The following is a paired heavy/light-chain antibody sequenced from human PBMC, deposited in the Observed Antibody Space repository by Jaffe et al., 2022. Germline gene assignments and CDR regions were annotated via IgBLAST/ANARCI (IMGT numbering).Heavy chain of an antibody. CDR1: GYTFNKYG. CDR3: ARDRWLYGSVSPPHDVLDV. V-gene: IGHV1-18*01. J-gene: IGHJ3*01. CDR2: VSAYNGLT. D-gene: IGHD3-10*01. Sequence: QVQLVQSGAEVKMPGASVNVSCKASGYTFNKYGINWVRQAPGRGLEWMGWVSAYNGLTNYAQNFHVRVTMTADTSTSTAYLHLRSLKSDDTAVYYCARDRWLYGSVSPPHDVLDVWGQGTMITVSS.
Light chain of an antibody. CDR3: QQYYNSPRT. CDR1: QSLLYSSNNNNY. Sequence: DIVMTQSPDSLALSLGERATINCKSSQSLLYSSNNNNYLAWYQQKPGQPPKLLIYWASTRESGVPDRFSGSGSGTDFTLTISSLQAEDVAVYYCQQYYNSPRTFGQGTKVVIK. CDR2: WAS. J-gene: IGKJ1*01. V-gene: IGKV4-1*01.